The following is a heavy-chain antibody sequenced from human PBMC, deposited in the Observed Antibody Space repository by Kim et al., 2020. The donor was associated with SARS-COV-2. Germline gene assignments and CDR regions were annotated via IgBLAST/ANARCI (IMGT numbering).Heavy chain of an antibody. V-gene: IGHV3-48*02. D-gene: IGHD3-10*01. Sequence: YYADYVKGRFTITRDNAKNALYLQMNSRRDEDTAVYYCARELWFGELANWGQGTLVTVSS. CDR3: ARELWFGELAN. J-gene: IGHJ4*02.